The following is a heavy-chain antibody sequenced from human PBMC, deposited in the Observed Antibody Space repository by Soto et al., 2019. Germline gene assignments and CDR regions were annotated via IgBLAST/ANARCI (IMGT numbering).Heavy chain of an antibody. CDR3: ARGSDDYGDYVPFDY. V-gene: IGHV4-31*03. CDR2: IYYSGST. CDR1: GGSISSGGYY. J-gene: IGHJ4*02. Sequence: QVQLQESGPGLVKPSQTLSLTCTVSGGSISSGGYYWSWIRQHPGKGLEWIGYIYYSGSTYYNPSLKSRVTISVDTSKHQVSLKLSSVTAADTAVYYCARGSDDYGDYVPFDYWGQGTLVTVSS. D-gene: IGHD4-17*01.